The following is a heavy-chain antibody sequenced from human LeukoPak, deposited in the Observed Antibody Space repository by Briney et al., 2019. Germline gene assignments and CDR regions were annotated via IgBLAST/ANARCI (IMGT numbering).Heavy chain of an antibody. CDR3: ARTRVAARPIDY. CDR1: GGSISSSSYY. D-gene: IGHD6-6*01. CDR2: IYYSGST. V-gene: IGHV4-39*07. Sequence: PSETLSLTCTVSGGSISSSSYYWGWIRQPPGKGLEWIGSIYYSGSTYYNPSLKSRVTISVDTSKNQFSLKLSSVTAADTAVYYCARTRVAARPIDYWGQGTLVTVSS. J-gene: IGHJ4*02.